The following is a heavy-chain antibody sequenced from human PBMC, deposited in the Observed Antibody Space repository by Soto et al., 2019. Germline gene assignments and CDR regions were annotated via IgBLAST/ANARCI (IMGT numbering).Heavy chain of an antibody. Sequence: AESLKISCNGSGYSFTSYWISWVRQMPGKGLEWMGRIDPSDSYTNYSPSFQGHVTISADKSISTAYLQWSSLKASDTAMYYCARQAHDAFDIWGQGTMVTVSS. V-gene: IGHV5-10-1*01. CDR2: IDPSDSYT. CDR3: ARQAHDAFDI. CDR1: GYSFTSYW. J-gene: IGHJ3*02.